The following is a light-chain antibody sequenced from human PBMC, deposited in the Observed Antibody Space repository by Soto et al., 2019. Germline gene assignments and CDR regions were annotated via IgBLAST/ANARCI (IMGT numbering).Light chain of an antibody. CDR1: QSVSSN. V-gene: IGKV3-15*01. Sequence: EILMTQSPATLSVSPGERATVSCRASQSVSSNLAWYQQKPGQAPRLLIYGASTRATGIPARFSGSGSGTEFTLTISSLQAEDFAVYYCQQYINWPSWTFGQGTKVEIK. CDR2: GAS. J-gene: IGKJ1*01. CDR3: QQYINWPSWT.